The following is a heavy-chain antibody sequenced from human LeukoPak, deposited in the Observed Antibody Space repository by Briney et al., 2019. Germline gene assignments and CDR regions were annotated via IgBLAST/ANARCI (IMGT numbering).Heavy chain of an antibody. V-gene: IGHV3-23*01. Sequence: RAGGSLRLSCAASGFTFSSYGMHWVRQAPGKGLEWVSAISGSGGSTYYADSVKGRFTISRDNSKNTLYLQMNSLRAEDTAVYYCAKDTWEYYDILTGSFDYWGQGTLVTVSS. CDR1: GFTFSSYG. D-gene: IGHD3-9*01. CDR2: ISGSGGST. J-gene: IGHJ4*02. CDR3: AKDTWEYYDILTGSFDY.